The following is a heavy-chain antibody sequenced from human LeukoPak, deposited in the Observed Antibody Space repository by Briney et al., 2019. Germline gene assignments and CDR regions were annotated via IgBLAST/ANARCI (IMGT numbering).Heavy chain of an antibody. CDR3: ARTVYDILTGYRDNYFDY. D-gene: IGHD3-9*01. J-gene: IGHJ4*02. CDR1: GYTFTSYG. V-gene: IGHV1-18*01. CDR2: ISAYNGNT. Sequence: GASVKVSCKASGYTFTSYGISWVRQAPGQGLEWMGWISAYNGNTNYAQKLQGRVTMTTDTSTSTAYMELRSLRSDDTAAYYCARTVYDILTGYRDNYFDYWGQGTLVTVSS.